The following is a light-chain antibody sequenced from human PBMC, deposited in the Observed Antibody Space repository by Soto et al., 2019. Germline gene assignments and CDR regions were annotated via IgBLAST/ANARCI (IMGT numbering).Light chain of an antibody. CDR3: QQYRNWPRT. Sequence: EIVLTQSPATLSVSPGERVTLSCRASQSVDINLAWYQQKPGQAPRLLIYGASTRATDMPGRFSGRGSGTEFTLTINSLQSEDFAVYYCQQYRNWPRTLGQGTKVDSK. CDR1: QSVDIN. J-gene: IGKJ1*01. CDR2: GAS. V-gene: IGKV3-15*01.